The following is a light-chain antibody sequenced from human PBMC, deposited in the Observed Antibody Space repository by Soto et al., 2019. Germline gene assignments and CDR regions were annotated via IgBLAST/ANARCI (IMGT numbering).Light chain of an antibody. CDR1: SSDVGSYNL. J-gene: IGLJ1*01. CDR2: EGS. CDR3: CSYAGNSDV. Sequence: QSALTQPASVSGSPGQSITISCTGTSSDVGSYNLVSWYQQHPGKAPKLMIYEGSKRPSGVSSRFSGSMSGNTASLTISGLQAEDEADYYCCSYAGNSDVFGTGTKLTVL. V-gene: IGLV2-23*01.